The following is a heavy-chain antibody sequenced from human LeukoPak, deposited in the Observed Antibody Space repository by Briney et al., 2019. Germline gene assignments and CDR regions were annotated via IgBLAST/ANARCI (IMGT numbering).Heavy chain of an antibody. CDR2: ISSSGSTI. D-gene: IGHD3-3*01. Sequence: GGSLRLSCAASGFTFSDYYMSWIRQAPGKGLEWVSYISSSGSTIYCADSVKGRFTISRDNAKNSLYLQMNSLRAEDTSVYYCGRDTSRYNNFWSGAGYWGQGTLVTVSS. J-gene: IGHJ4*02. CDR3: GRDTSRYNNFWSGAGY. CDR1: GFTFSDYY. V-gene: IGHV3-11*04.